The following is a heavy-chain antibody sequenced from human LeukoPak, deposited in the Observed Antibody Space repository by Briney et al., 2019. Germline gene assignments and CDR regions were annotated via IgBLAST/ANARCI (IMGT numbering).Heavy chain of an antibody. D-gene: IGHD3/OR15-3a*01. Sequence: GGSLRLSCATSGLTFSSSAMSWVRQAPGKGLGWVSVIDGSGQTTYYADSVKGRFTISRDNSKNTVYLQLTSLRVEDTAVYYCAKVAAWTYFDSWGQGTLVTVSS. CDR2: IDGSGQTT. J-gene: IGHJ4*02. CDR3: AKVAAWTYFDS. V-gene: IGHV3-23*01. CDR1: GLTFSSSA.